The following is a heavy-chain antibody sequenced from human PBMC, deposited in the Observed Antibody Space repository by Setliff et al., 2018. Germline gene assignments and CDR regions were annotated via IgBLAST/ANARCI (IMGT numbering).Heavy chain of an antibody. V-gene: IGHV4-34*01. CDR1: GASFSNYY. CDR3: ARGRMRGSCSGPSRTYDPFDI. D-gene: IGHD2-15*01. J-gene: IGHJ3*02. CDR2: FDHSGTT. Sequence: SETLSLTCTVYGASFSNYYWGWVRQPPEERLEWIAEFDHSGTTNYNPSLRSRVTISVDTSKNQFSLILRSVTAADTAVYYCARGRMRGSCSGPSRTYDPFDIWGQGTPVTVSS.